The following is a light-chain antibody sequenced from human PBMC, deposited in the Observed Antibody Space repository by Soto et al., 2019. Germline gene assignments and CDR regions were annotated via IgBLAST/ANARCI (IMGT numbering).Light chain of an antibody. CDR3: SSYAGSNKLV. Sequence: QSVLTQPPSASGSPGQSVTISCTGTSSDVGGYNYVSWYQQHPGKAPKLMIYEVSKRPSGVPDRFSDSKSGNTASLTVSGLQAEDEADYYCSSYAGSNKLVFGGGTKLTVL. CDR2: EVS. V-gene: IGLV2-8*01. J-gene: IGLJ2*01. CDR1: SSDVGGYNY.